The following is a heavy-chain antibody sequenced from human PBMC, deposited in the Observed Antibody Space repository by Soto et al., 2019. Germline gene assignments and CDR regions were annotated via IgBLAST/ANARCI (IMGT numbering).Heavy chain of an antibody. D-gene: IGHD6-13*01. Sequence: GGALRPSCAAPGFSSNEYYMSWIRQAPGKGREWVSYISSSGSTIHYADSVKGRFTISRDNAKNSLYLQMNSLRAEDTAVYCWARGFSSSWSPRGIDYWSQGT. CDR3: ARGFSSSWSPRGIDY. V-gene: IGHV3-11*01. CDR1: GFSSNEYY. CDR2: ISSSGSTI. J-gene: IGHJ4*02.